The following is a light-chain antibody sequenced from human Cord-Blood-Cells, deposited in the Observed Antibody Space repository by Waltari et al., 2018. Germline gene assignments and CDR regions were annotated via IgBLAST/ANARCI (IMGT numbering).Light chain of an antibody. Sequence: EIVLTQSPATLSLSPGERATLSCRASQSVSSYLAWYQQKPGQAPRLLIYDASNRATCIPARFSGSGSGTDFTLTISSLGPEDFAVYYCQQRSNWPIFGPGTKVDIK. CDR3: QQRSNWPI. V-gene: IGKV3-11*01. J-gene: IGKJ3*01. CDR1: QSVSSY. CDR2: DAS.